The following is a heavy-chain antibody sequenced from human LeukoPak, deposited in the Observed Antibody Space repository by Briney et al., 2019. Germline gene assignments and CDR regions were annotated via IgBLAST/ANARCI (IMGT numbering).Heavy chain of an antibody. V-gene: IGHV3-30*03. Sequence: GGSLRLSCAASGFTFSSYGIHWVRQAPDKGLEWVAVVSSDGSNKYYVDSVKGRFTISRDTSKNTLYLQMNSLGAEDTAVYYCARGYSSSWLGYFDYWGQGTLVTVSS. CDR3: ARGYSSSWLGYFDY. D-gene: IGHD6-13*01. CDR1: GFTFSSYG. CDR2: VSSDGSNK. J-gene: IGHJ4*02.